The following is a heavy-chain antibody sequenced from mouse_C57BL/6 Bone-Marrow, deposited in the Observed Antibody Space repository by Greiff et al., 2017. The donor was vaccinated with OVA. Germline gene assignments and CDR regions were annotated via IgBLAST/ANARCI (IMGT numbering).Heavy chain of an antibody. Sequence: QVQLQQSGPGLVQPSQSLSITCTVSGFSLTSYGVHWVRQSPGTGLEWLGVIWSGGSTDYNAAFISRLSISKDNSKSQVFFKMNSLQADDTAIYYCAQGGLGRAMDYWGQGTSVTVSS. CDR2: IWSGGST. J-gene: IGHJ4*01. CDR1: GFSLTSYG. D-gene: IGHD4-1*01. V-gene: IGHV2-2*01. CDR3: AQGGLGRAMDY.